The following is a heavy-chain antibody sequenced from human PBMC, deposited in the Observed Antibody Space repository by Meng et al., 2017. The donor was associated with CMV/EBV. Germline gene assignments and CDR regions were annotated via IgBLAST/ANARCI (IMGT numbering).Heavy chain of an antibody. CDR3: AKDLTKGFDGMDV. Sequence: SLKISCAASGFTFDDYAMHWVRQAPGKGLEWVSGISWNSGSIGYADSVKGRFTISRDSAKNSLYLQMNSLRAEDTALYYCAKDLTKGFDGMDVWGQGTTVTVSS. D-gene: IGHD3-10*01. J-gene: IGHJ6*02. V-gene: IGHV3-9*01. CDR2: ISWNSGSI. CDR1: GFTFDDYA.